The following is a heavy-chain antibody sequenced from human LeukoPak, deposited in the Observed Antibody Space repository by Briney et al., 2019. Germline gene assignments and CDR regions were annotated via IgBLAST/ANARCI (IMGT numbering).Heavy chain of an antibody. V-gene: IGHV4-61*02. CDR3: ARDEGSGWYAY. CDR1: GGSISSGGYY. CDR2: IHTSGST. D-gene: IGHD6-19*01. J-gene: IGHJ4*02. Sequence: PSETLSLTCTVSGGSISSGGYYWSWIRQPAGRGLEWIGRIHTSGSTNYNPSLKSRLTMSGDTSKNLFSLRLTSVTAADTAIYYCARDEGSGWYAYWGQGTLVTVSS.